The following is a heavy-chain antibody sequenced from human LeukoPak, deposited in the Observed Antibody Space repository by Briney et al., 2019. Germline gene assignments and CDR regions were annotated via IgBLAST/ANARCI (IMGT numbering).Heavy chain of an antibody. CDR2: ISAYNGNT. V-gene: IGHV1-18*01. Sequence: ASVKVSCKASGYIFTNYAVSWVRQAPGQGLEWMGWISAYNGNTNYAQKLQGRVTMTTDTSTSTAYMELRSLRSDDTAVYYCARDSAYDYVWGSYRPDYWGQGTLVTVSS. J-gene: IGHJ4*02. CDR1: GYIFTNYA. D-gene: IGHD3-16*02. CDR3: ARDSAYDYVWGSYRPDY.